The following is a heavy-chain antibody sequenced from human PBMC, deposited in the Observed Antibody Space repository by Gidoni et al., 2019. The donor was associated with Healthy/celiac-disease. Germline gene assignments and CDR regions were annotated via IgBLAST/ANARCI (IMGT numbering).Heavy chain of an antibody. CDR1: GFPFSNAW. Sequence: EVQLVESGGGLVKPGGSLRLSWAASGFPFSNAWMSWVRQAPGKGLELVGRIKSKTDGGTTDYAAPVKGRFTISRDDSKNTLYLQMNSLKTEDTAVYYCTTDPPFFGVVTRASNYYYYMDVWGKGTTVTVSS. V-gene: IGHV3-15*01. CDR2: IKSKTDGGTT. CDR3: TTDPPFFGVVTRASNYYYYMDV. J-gene: IGHJ6*03. D-gene: IGHD3-3*01.